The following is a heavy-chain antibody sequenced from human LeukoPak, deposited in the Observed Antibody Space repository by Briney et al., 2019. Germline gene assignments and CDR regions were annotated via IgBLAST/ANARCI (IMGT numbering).Heavy chain of an antibody. V-gene: IGHV3-74*01. Sequence: PGGSLRLSCAASGFTISSSQMHWVRQAPGKELVWVSRILRDETHTNYADSVRGRFTISRDNANNMLFLQMNSLRGEDTAVYFCTRDPGSDSRDWYFDVWGRGTLVTVSS. CDR3: TRDPGSDSRDWYFDV. CDR1: GFTISSSQ. J-gene: IGHJ2*01. CDR2: ILRDETHT. D-gene: IGHD6-25*01.